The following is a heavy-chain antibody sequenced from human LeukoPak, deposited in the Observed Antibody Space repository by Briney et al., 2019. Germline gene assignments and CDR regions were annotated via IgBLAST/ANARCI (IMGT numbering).Heavy chain of an antibody. V-gene: IGHV5-51*01. CDR1: GYSFTSYW. CDR2: IYPGDSDT. CDR3: ARRWSSNSPADYFDY. J-gene: IGHJ4*02. Sequence: GESLKISCQGSGYSFTSYWIGWVRHMPGKGLEWMGMIYPGDSDTRYNPSFQGQVTISIDKSISTAYLQWSSLKASDTAMYFCARRWSSNSPADYFDYWGQGTLVTVSS. D-gene: IGHD6-13*01.